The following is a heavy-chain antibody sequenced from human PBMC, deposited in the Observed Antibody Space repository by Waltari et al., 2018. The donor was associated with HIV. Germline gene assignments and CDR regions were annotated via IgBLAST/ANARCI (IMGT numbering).Heavy chain of an antibody. V-gene: IGHV1-3*02. Sequence: QIQLVQSGPEVRKPGDVVRLSCRASGFTFTAFAIPWVRQAPGPGLEGLGWSDPASGNAKSTQDFRDRVTFSWDTSATTAFMELRSLRYGDDSVFFCARGGRSGGFDHWGQGTSV. J-gene: IGHJ4*01. CDR2: SDPASGNA. CDR1: GFTFTAFA. D-gene: IGHD3-10*01. CDR3: ARGGRSGGFDH.